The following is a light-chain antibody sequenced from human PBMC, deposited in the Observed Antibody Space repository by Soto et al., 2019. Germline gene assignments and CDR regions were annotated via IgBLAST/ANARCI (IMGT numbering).Light chain of an antibody. CDR1: QSVSSNY. CDR3: QQDGSSPPT. V-gene: IGKV3-20*01. CDR2: GAS. Sequence: EIVLTQSPGTLSLSPGERATLSCRASQSVSSNYLAWYRRKPGQAPRLLIYGASNRATDIPGRFSGSGSGTDFTLTSTRLEPEDFAVYYWQQDGSSPPTFGPGTRVEIK. J-gene: IGKJ1*01.